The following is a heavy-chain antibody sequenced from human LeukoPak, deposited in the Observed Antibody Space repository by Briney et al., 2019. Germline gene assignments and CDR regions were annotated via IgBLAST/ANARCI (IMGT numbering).Heavy chain of an antibody. CDR3: ARGLVHDTSGYYSDY. CDR2: INSDGSST. CDR1: GLTFSSHW. V-gene: IGHV3-74*01. D-gene: IGHD3-22*01. J-gene: IGHJ4*02. Sequence: QPGGSLRLSCAASGLTFSSHWMHWVRQAPGKGLVWVSRINSDGSSTTYADSVKGRFTVSRDNAKNTLYLQMDSLRAEDSAVYYCARGLVHDTSGYYSDYWGQGILVTVSS.